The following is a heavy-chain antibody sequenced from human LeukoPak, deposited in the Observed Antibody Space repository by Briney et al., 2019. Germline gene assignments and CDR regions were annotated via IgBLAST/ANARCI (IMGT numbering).Heavy chain of an antibody. D-gene: IGHD2-2*01. J-gene: IGHJ4*02. CDR2: IYSGGST. Sequence: GGSLRLSCAASRFPVSSNYMSWVRQAPGKGLEWVSVIYSGGSTYYADSVKGRFTISRDNSKNTLYLQMNSLRAEDTAVYYCAREYCSSTSCSVDYWGQGTLVTVSS. CDR1: RFPVSSNY. CDR3: AREYCSSTSCSVDY. V-gene: IGHV3-66*02.